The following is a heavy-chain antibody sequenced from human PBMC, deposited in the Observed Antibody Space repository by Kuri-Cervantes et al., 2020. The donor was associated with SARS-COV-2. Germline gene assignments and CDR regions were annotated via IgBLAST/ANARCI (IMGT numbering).Heavy chain of an antibody. Sequence: GGSLRPSCAASGFTFSNYAMYWVRQAPGKGREYVSAISSNGDSTYYADSVKGRFTMSRDNSKNTLYLQMGSLRAEDMAVYYCARVSRSGYLDYWGQGTLVTVSS. CDR2: ISSNGDST. V-gene: IGHV3-64*02. CDR1: GFTFSNYA. J-gene: IGHJ4*02. D-gene: IGHD3-3*01. CDR3: ARVSRSGYLDY.